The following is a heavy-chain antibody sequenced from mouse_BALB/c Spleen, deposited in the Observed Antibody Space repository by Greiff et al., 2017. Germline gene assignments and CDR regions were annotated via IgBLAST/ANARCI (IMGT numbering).Heavy chain of an antibody. CDR1: GFTFSNYG. Sequence: EVKLVESGGDLVKPGGSLKLSCAASGFTFSNYGMSWVRQTPDKRLEWVATISSGGSYTYYPASVKGRFTISRDNAKNTLYLQMSSLKSEDTAMYYCARQRETYDGYLDYWGQGTTLTVSS. J-gene: IGHJ2*01. CDR3: ARQRETYDGYLDY. CDR2: ISSGGSYT. D-gene: IGHD2-3*01. V-gene: IGHV5-6*01.